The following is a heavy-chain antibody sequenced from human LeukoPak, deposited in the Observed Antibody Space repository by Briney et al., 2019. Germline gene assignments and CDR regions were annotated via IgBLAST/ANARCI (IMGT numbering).Heavy chain of an antibody. D-gene: IGHD4-17*01. CDR3: ARHGFYGDYVAANWFDP. V-gene: IGHV5-51*01. Sequence: GESLKISCKGSGYNFTTYWIAWVRQMPGNGLEWMGIIYPSDSDTRYSPSFQGQVTISADKSITTAYLQWSSLKASDTAMYYCARHGFYGDYVAANWFDPWGQGTLVTVSS. CDR2: IYPSDSDT. CDR1: GYNFTTYW. J-gene: IGHJ5*02.